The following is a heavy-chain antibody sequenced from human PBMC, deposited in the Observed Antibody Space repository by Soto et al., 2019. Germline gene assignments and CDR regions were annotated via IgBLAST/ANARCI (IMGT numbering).Heavy chain of an antibody. CDR2: ISYDGSDK. Sequence: QVQLVESGGGVVQPGRSLTLSCAASGFTFSNYGMHWVRQAPGKGLEWVALISYDGSDKYYADSVKGRFTISRDNSKNTLYLQMNSLRAEDTAVYFCAKDQALSVELPTLGRSRSYYYYYTLDVWGQGTTVTVSS. CDR1: GFTFSNYG. J-gene: IGHJ6*02. V-gene: IGHV3-30*18. CDR3: AKDQALSVELPTLGRSRSYYYYYTLDV. D-gene: IGHD1-7*01.